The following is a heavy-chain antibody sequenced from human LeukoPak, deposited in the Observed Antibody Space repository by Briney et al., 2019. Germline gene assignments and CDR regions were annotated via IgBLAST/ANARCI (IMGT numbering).Heavy chain of an antibody. Sequence: GGSLRLSCAASGFTFSNHWMHWVRQAPGKGLVWVSRINSDGSSTSFADSVKGRFTISRDNAKNTLYLQMNSLRAEDTAVYYCTRLNYYDSSGYYLDYWGQGTLVTVSS. CDR1: GFTFSNHW. D-gene: IGHD3-22*01. CDR2: INSDGSST. V-gene: IGHV3-74*01. J-gene: IGHJ4*02. CDR3: TRLNYYDSSGYYLDY.